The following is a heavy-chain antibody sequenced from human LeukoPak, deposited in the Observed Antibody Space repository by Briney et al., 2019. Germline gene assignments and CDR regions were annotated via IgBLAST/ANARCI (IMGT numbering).Heavy chain of an antibody. CDR2: INHSGST. CDR3: ARYRSGYYSGYFDY. J-gene: IGHJ4*02. D-gene: IGHD3-3*01. V-gene: IGHV4-34*01. CDR1: GGSVSGYY. Sequence: PSETLSLTCAVYGGSVSGYYWSWIRQPTGKGLEWIGEINHSGSTNYNPSLKSRVTISVDTSKNQFSLKLSSVTAADTAVYYCARYRSGYYSGYFDYWGQGTLVTVSS.